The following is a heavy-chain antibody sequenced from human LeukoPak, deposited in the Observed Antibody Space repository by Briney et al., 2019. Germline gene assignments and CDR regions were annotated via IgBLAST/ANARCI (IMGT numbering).Heavy chain of an antibody. CDR3: ARDPGRVGDY. CDR2: IYSSGKT. V-gene: IGHV3-53*01. CDR1: GFIFSSNY. Sequence: PGGSLRLSCAVSGFIFSSNYMTWVRQAPGKGLECVSVIYSSGKTYYTDPVKGRFTISRDDSKNTLYLQMNNLRVEDTAVYYCARDPGRVGDYWGQGTLVTVSS. D-gene: IGHD2-2*01. J-gene: IGHJ4*02.